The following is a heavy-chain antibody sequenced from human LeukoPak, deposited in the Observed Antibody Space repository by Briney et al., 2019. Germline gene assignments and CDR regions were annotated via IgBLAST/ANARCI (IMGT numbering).Heavy chain of an antibody. D-gene: IGHD3-10*01. J-gene: IGHJ3*02. CDR3: ARDWSYDRSFDI. Sequence: SETLSLTCSVSGGSISSYYWSWIRQPAGKGLEWIGRIYISGSTNYNPSLKSRVTISIDKSKNQFSLKLSSVTAADTAVYYCARDWSYDRSFDIWGQGTMVTVSS. V-gene: IGHV4-4*07. CDR2: IYISGST. CDR1: GGSISSYY.